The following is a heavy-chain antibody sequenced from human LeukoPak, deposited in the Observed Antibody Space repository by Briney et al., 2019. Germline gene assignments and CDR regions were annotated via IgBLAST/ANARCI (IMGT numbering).Heavy chain of an antibody. CDR2: INYDGTST. Sequence: PGGSLRLSCAASGFTFSRYWMHWVRQAPGKGLVWVSRINYDGTSTSYANSVKGRFTISRDNAKNTLYLQMNSLRAEDTAVYYCAKAYSGYDFDYWGQGTLVTVSS. D-gene: IGHD5-12*01. CDR1: GFTFSRYW. J-gene: IGHJ4*02. V-gene: IGHV3-74*01. CDR3: AKAYSGYDFDY.